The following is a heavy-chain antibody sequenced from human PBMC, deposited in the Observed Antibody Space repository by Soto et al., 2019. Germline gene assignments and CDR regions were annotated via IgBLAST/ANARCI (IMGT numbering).Heavy chain of an antibody. CDR2: IYYSGST. D-gene: IGHD3-3*01. J-gene: IGHJ4*02. V-gene: IGHV4-39*01. CDR3: ARLSSLTFFGVGPFRYFDY. Sequence: PSETLSLTCTVSGGSISSSSYYWGWIRQPPGKGLEWIGSIYYSGSTYYNPSLKSRVTISVDTSKNQFSLKLSSVTAADTAVYYCARLSSLTFFGVGPFRYFDYWGQGTLVPVSS. CDR1: GGSISSSSYY.